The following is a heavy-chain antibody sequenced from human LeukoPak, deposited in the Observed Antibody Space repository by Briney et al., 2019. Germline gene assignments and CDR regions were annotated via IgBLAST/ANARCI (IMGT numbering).Heavy chain of an antibody. CDR2: INHSGST. CDR3: ARRLLLAFDI. Sequence: PSETLSLTCAVYGGSFSGYYWSWIRQPPGKGLEWIGEINHSGSTNYNPSLKSRVTISVDTSKNQFSLKLSSVTAADTAVYYCARRLLLAFDIWGQGTMVTVSS. V-gene: IGHV4-34*01. J-gene: IGHJ3*02. CDR1: GGSFSGYY. D-gene: IGHD2-8*02.